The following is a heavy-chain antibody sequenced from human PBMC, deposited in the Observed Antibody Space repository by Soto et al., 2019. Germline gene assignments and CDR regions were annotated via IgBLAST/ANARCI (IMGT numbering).Heavy chain of an antibody. CDR1: GYTLTELS. CDR2: FDPEDGET. J-gene: IGHJ6*02. CDR3: ATDTSRVGAPAAHTYGMDV. V-gene: IGHV1-24*01. Sequence: ASVKVSCKVSGYTLTELSMHWVRQAPGKGLEWMGGFDPEDGETIYAQKFQGRVTMTEDTSTDTAYMELSSLRSEDTAVYYCATDTSRVGAPAAHTYGMDVWGQGTTVTVSS. D-gene: IGHD2-2*01.